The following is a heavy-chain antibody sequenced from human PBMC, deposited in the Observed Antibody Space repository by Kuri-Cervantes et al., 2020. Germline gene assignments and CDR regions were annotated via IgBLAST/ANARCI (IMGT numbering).Heavy chain of an antibody. J-gene: IGHJ4*02. CDR3: AREREQQLPFDY. CDR1: SGSISSNYW. D-gene: IGHD6-13*01. CDR2: ISHSGTA. Sequence: SETLSLTCGVSSGSISSNYWWSWVRQPPGKGLEWIGEISHSGTANYNPSLKSRVTISVDRSKNQFSLRLTSVTAADTAVYYCAREREQQLPFDYWGQGTLVTVSS. V-gene: IGHV4-4*02.